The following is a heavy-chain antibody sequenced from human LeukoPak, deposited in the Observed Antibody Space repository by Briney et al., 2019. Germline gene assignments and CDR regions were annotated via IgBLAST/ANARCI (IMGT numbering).Heavy chain of an antibody. CDR2: INHSGST. Sequence: SETLSLTCAVYGGSFSGYYWSWIRQPPGKGLEWIGEINHSGSTNYNPSLKSRVTISVDTSKNQFSLKLSSVTAADTAVYYCARGRRGGDFWSGYYRNWFDPWGQGTLVTVSS. J-gene: IGHJ5*02. CDR3: ARGRRGGDFWSGYYRNWFDP. D-gene: IGHD3-3*01. V-gene: IGHV4-34*01. CDR1: GGSFSGYY.